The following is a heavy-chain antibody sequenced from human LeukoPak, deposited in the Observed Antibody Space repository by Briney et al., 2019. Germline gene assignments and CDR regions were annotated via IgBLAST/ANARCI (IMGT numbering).Heavy chain of an antibody. Sequence: GASLRLSCAASGFTFSSYAMSWVRQAPGKGLEWVSAISGSGGSTYYADSVKGRFTISRDNSKNTLYLQMNSLRAEDTAVYYCAKPITGHSSGWVFDYWGQGTLVTVSS. V-gene: IGHV3-23*01. CDR2: ISGSGGST. CDR3: AKPITGHSSGWVFDY. CDR1: GFTFSSYA. D-gene: IGHD6-19*01. J-gene: IGHJ4*02.